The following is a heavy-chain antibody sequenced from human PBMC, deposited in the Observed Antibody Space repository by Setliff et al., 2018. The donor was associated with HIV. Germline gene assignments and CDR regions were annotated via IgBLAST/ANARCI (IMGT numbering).Heavy chain of an antibody. Sequence: GPSVQVSCKASGGTFSSYAISWVRQAPGQGLEWMGGIIPIIGITNQAQKFQGRVTITADKSTNTAYMELSSLRSEDTAVYYCAKDRGRGNWLDPWGQGTPVTVSS. D-gene: IGHD3-16*01. J-gene: IGHJ5*02. CDR1: GGTFSSYA. CDR2: IIPIIGIT. V-gene: IGHV1-69*10. CDR3: AKDRGRGNWLDP.